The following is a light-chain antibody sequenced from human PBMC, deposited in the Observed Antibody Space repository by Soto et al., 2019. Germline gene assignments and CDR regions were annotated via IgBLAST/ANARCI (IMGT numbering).Light chain of an antibody. CDR1: QSVGSY. J-gene: IGKJ2*01. CDR2: DAS. V-gene: IGKV3-11*01. Sequence: EIVLTQSPATLSLSPGERATLSCRASQSVGSYLAWYQQKPGQAPRLLIYDASNRATGTPARFSGSGSGTEFTLTISSLEPEDFAVYYCQHRSNWPMYTFGQGTKLEIK. CDR3: QHRSNWPMYT.